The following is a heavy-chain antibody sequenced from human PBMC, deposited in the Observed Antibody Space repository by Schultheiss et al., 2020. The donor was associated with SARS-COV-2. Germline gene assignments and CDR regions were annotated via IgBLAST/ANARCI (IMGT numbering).Heavy chain of an antibody. J-gene: IGHJ4*02. D-gene: IGHD2-15*01. CDR1: GFTVSSNY. CDR2: IYSGGST. CDR3: AKVPQKYCSTGTCYLDY. V-gene: IGHV3-53*01. Sequence: GGSLRLSCAASGFTVSSNYMSWVRQAPGKGLEWVSVIYSGGSTYYADSVKGRFTISRDNSKNTLYLQMNSLRAEDTAVYYCAKVPQKYCSTGTCYLDYWGQGTLVTVSS.